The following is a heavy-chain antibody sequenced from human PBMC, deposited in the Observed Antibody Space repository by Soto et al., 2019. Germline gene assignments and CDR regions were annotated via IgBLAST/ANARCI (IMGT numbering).Heavy chain of an antibody. Sequence: QVQLVESGGGVVQPGRSLRLSCAASGFTFSSYGMHWVRQAPGKGLEWVAVIWYDGSNKYYADSVKGRFTISRDNSKNTLYLQMNSLRAEDTAVYYCARDKEHWLVQSSWFDPWGQGTLVTVS. J-gene: IGHJ5*02. V-gene: IGHV3-33*01. CDR2: IWYDGSNK. CDR3: ARDKEHWLVQSSWFDP. D-gene: IGHD6-19*01. CDR1: GFTFSSYG.